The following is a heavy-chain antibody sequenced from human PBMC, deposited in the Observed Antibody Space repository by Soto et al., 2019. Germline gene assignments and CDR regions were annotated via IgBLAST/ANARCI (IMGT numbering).Heavy chain of an antibody. CDR1: GGSISSGDYY. D-gene: IGHD5-12*01. J-gene: IGHJ5*02. Sequence: QVQLQESGPGLVKPSQTLSLTCTVSGGSISSGDYYWSWIRQPPGKGLEWIGYTYYSGSTYYNPSLKRRVTISVDTSKNQFSLKLSSVTAADTAVYYCAREGVATIRGWFDPWGQGTLVTVSS. CDR2: TYYSGST. CDR3: AREGVATIRGWFDP. V-gene: IGHV4-30-4*01.